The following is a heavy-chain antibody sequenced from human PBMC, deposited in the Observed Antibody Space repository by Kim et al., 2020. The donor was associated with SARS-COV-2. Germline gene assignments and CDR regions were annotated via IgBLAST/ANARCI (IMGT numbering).Heavy chain of an antibody. V-gene: IGHV3-33*06. J-gene: IGHJ4*02. D-gene: IGHD6-13*01. CDR3: AKDTGSSSSWFFDY. Sequence: SEKGRFTLSRDNSKNTLYLQMNTLRAEDTAVYYCAKDTGSSSSWFFDYWGQGTLVTVSS.